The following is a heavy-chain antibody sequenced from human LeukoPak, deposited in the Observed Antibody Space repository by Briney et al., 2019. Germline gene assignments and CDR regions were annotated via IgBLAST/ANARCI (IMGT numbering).Heavy chain of an antibody. D-gene: IGHD2-2*01. J-gene: IGHJ5*02. CDR1: GYTFTSYA. CDR3: ARGGGYCSSTSCFDSYGWFDP. V-gene: IGHV7-4-1*02. Sequence: ASVKVSCKASGYTFTSYAMNWVRQAPGQGLEWMGWINTNTGNPTYVQGFTGRFVFSLDTSVSTAYLQISSLKAEDTAVYYCARGGGYCSSTSCFDSYGWFDPWGQGTLVTVSS. CDR2: INTNTGNP.